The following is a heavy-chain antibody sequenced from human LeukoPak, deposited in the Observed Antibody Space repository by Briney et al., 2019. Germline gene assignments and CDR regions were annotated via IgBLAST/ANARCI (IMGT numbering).Heavy chain of an antibody. CDR3: ASGGHYYDSSGCDY. D-gene: IGHD3-22*01. CDR1: GFTFSSYW. J-gene: IGHJ4*02. Sequence: GGSLRLSCAASGFTFSSYWMSWVRQAPGKGLEWVANIKQDGSEKYYVDSVKGQFTISRDNAKNSLYLQMNSLRAEDTAVYYCASGGHYYDSSGCDYWGQGTLVTVSS. CDR2: IKQDGSEK. V-gene: IGHV3-7*01.